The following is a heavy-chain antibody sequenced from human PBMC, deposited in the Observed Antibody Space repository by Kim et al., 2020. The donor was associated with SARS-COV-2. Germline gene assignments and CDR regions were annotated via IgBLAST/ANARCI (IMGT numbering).Heavy chain of an antibody. V-gene: IGHV3-66*01. J-gene: IGHJ4*02. D-gene: IGHD4-17*01. Sequence: YADSVKGRFTISRDNSKNTLYLQMNSLRAEDTAVYYCARGYGGDYESVDYWGQGTLVTVSS. CDR3: ARGYGGDYESVDY.